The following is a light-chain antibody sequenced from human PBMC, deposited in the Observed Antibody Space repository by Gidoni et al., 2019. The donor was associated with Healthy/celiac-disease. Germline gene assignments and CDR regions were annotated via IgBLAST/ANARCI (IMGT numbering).Light chain of an antibody. Sequence: EIVLTQSPGTLSLSPGERATLSCRASQSVSSSYLAWYQQKPGQAPRLLIYGASSRATGIPDRFSGSGSGTDFTLTISRLGPEDFAVYYCQQYNGTFXQXTKVXIK. V-gene: IGKV3-20*01. CDR1: QSVSSSY. J-gene: IGKJ1*01. CDR2: GAS. CDR3: QQYNGT.